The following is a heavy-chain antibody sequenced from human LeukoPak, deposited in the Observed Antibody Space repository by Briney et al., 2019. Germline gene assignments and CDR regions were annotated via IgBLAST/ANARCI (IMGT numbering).Heavy chain of an antibody. J-gene: IGHJ5*02. CDR1: GFTFSSYT. V-gene: IGHV3-21*04. Sequence: GESLRLSCAASGFTFSSYTMNWVRPAPGKGLEWVSSITSNTRYIFHADSVNGRVTISRDNAKNSLYLQMNSLRAEDTAVYYCAIGVVPARIGYNWFDPWGQGTLVTVSS. CDR3: AIGVVPARIGYNWFDP. D-gene: IGHD2-2*01. CDR2: ITSNTRYI.